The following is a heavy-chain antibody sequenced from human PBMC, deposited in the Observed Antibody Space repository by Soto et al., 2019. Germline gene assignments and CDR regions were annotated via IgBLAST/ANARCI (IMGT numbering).Heavy chain of an antibody. CDR1: RFTFSDYY. V-gene: IGHV3-11*01. Sequence: PGGSLRLSCAASRFTFSDYYMSWVRQAPGKGLEWVSYITSSASSIYYADSVKGRFTISRDNAKNSLYLQMNSLRAEDTAVYYCARDGSDYVDRYSYFDLWGRGTLVTVSS. J-gene: IGHJ2*01. D-gene: IGHD4-17*01. CDR2: ITSSASSI. CDR3: ARDGSDYVDRYSYFDL.